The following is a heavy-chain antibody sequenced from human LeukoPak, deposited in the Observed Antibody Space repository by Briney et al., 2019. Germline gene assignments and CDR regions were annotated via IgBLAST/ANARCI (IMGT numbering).Heavy chain of an antibody. Sequence: GGSLRLSCAASKFTFSSYGMHWVRQAPGKGLEWVAFIRYDGSNKYYADSVKGRFTISRDNPNHTLYLQMNSLRAEDTAVYYCAKEELRRITMWGYMDVWGKGTTVTISS. J-gene: IGHJ6*03. CDR2: IRYDGSNK. V-gene: IGHV3-30*02. D-gene: IGHD3-10*02. CDR1: KFTFSSYG. CDR3: AKEELRRITMWGYMDV.